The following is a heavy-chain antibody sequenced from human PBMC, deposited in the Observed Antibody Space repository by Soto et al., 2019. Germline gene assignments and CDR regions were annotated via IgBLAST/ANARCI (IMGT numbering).Heavy chain of an antibody. Sequence: RRLSCAASGFTFSSYAMGWVRQGPGKGLEWVAVVSIGGSTHYADSVRGRFTISRDNSKNTLSLQMNSLTAEDTAVYFCAKRRGAGGHFDYWGEGALVTVYS. CDR1: GFTFSSYA. V-gene: IGHV3-23*01. D-gene: IGHD2-15*01. J-gene: IGHJ4*02. CDR3: AKRRGAGGHFDY. CDR2: VSIGGST.